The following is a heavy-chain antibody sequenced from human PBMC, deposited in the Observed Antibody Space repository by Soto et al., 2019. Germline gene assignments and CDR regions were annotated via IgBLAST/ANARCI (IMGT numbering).Heavy chain of an antibody. V-gene: IGHV1-46*01. D-gene: IGHD6-25*01. CDR1: GYTFTSYY. CDR2: INPGGGST. Sequence: ASVKVSCKASGYTFTSYYMHWVRQAPGQGLEWMGIINPGGGSTSYAQKFQGRVTMTRDTSTSTVYMELSSLRSEDTAVYYCASHTLSGHDAFDIWGQGTMVTVS. CDR3: ASHTLSGHDAFDI. J-gene: IGHJ3*02.